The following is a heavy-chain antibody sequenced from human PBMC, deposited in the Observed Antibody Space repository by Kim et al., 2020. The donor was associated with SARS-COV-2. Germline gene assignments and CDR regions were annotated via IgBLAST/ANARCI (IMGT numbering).Heavy chain of an antibody. CDR3: ARRRSGHGPKSLED. V-gene: IGHV3-73*01. CDR2: IKTNVETYAT. J-gene: IGHJ4*02. Sequence: GGSLRLSCAASGFTFSDSDIHWVRLAPGRGLEWVGRIKTNVETYATAYAVSVKGRFTLFRDDSESMAYLQMNSLNIADTAVYYCARRRSGHGPKSLEDWGQGTLVTVSS. D-gene: IGHD2-8*02. CDR1: GFTFSDSD.